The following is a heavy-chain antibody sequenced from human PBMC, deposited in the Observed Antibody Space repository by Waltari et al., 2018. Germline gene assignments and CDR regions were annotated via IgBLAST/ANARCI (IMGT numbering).Heavy chain of an antibody. D-gene: IGHD3-16*01. CDR2: VDPEDGET. CDR3: ATDLTRPHPRGGYNWFDP. J-gene: IGHJ5*02. CDR1: GYTFTDYY. V-gene: IGHV1-69-2*01. Sequence: EVQLVQSGAEVKKPGATVKISCKASGYTFTDYYMHWVQQAPGTGLEWMGRVDPEDGETIYAEKFQGRVTITADTSTDTAYMELSSLRSEDTAVYYCATDLTRPHPRGGYNWFDPWGQGTLVTVSS.